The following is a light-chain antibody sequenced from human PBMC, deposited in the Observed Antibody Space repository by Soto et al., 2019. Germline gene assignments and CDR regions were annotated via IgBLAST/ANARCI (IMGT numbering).Light chain of an antibody. V-gene: IGLV2-14*03. CDR3: SSYTGSSTLLV. J-gene: IGLJ2*01. Sequence: QSALTQPASVSGSPGQSITISCTGTSSDVGGYNYVSWYQHHPGKAPKLKIYDVNNRPSGVSNRFSGSKSGNTASLTISGLQAADEADYYCSSYTGSSTLLVFGGGTKLTVL. CDR2: DVN. CDR1: SSDVGGYNY.